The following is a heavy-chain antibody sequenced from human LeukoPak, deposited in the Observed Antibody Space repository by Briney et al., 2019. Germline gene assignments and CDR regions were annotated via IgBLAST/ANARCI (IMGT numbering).Heavy chain of an antibody. Sequence: ASVKVSCKVSGYTLTELSMHWVRQAPGKGLEWMGGFDPEDGETIYAQKFQGRVTMTRDTSISTAYMELSRLRSDDTAVYYCARVPWDYVWGSYRYTLYFDYWGQGTLVTVSS. CDR2: FDPEDGET. J-gene: IGHJ4*02. V-gene: IGHV1-24*01. CDR3: ARVPWDYVWGSYRYTLYFDY. D-gene: IGHD3-16*02. CDR1: GYTLTELS.